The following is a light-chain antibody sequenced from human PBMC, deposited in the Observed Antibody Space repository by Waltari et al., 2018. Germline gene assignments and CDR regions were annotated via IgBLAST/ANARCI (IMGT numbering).Light chain of an antibody. CDR3: GSYTSSTTLA. Sequence: QSALTQPASVSGSPGQSITISCTGTSSDVGGYDYVPWYQQHPGKAPKLILYDVSNRPLEVSHHFSGSKSGNTASLTISGLQADDEAEYYSGSYTSSTTLAFGTGTKVTVL. V-gene: IGLV2-14*03. CDR1: SSDVGGYDY. CDR2: DVS. J-gene: IGLJ1*01.